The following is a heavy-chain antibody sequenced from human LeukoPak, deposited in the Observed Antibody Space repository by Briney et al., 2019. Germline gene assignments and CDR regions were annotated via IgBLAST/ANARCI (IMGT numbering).Heavy chain of an antibody. CDR1: RFTFNTYA. V-gene: IGHV3-23*01. J-gene: IGHJ4*02. CDR3: AKGLYYDSSGYSFFDY. CDR2: ISGNGDIT. D-gene: IGHD3-22*01. Sequence: GGSLRLSCAASRFTFNTYAVSWVRQAPGKGLEWVSAISGNGDITYYADSVRGRFTISRDNSKNTLYLQMNSLRAEDTAVYYCAKGLYYDSSGYSFFDYWGQGTLVTVSS.